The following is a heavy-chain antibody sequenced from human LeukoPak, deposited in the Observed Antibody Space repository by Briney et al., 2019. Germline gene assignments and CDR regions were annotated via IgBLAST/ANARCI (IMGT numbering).Heavy chain of an antibody. V-gene: IGHV3-20*01. D-gene: IGHD3-3*02. J-gene: IGHJ3*02. CDR3: ARDFSVFGVVMDDAFDI. Sequence: PGGSLRLSCAASGFTFSSYWMSWVRQAPGKGLEWVSGINWNGGSTGYADSVKGRFTISRDNAKNSLYLQMNSLRAEDTALYHCARDFSVFGVVMDDAFDIWGQGTMVTVSS. CDR2: INWNGGST. CDR1: GFTFSSYW.